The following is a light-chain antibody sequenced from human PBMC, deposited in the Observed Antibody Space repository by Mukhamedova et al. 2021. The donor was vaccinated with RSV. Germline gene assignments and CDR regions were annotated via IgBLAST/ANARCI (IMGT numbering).Light chain of an antibody. J-gene: IGKJ5*01. CDR3: QQYYSTPPIT. CDR2: A. Sequence: SVGDRVTITCRASQGISNSLAWYQQKPGKAPKLLLYAASRFSGSGSGTDYTLTISSLQPEDFATYYCQQYYSTPPITFGQGTRL. V-gene: IGKV1-NL1*01. CDR1: QGISNS.